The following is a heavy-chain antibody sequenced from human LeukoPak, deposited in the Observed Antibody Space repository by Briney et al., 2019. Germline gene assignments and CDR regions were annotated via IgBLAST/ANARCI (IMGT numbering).Heavy chain of an antibody. CDR2: MNPNSGNT. Sequence: ASVKVSCKASGYTFTSYDINWVRQATGQGLEWMGWMNPNSGNTGYAQKFQGRVTMTGNTSISTAYMELSSLRSEDTAVYYCARGLPLGYCSSTSCYPWFDPWGQGTLVTVSS. J-gene: IGHJ5*02. CDR1: GYTFTSYD. CDR3: ARGLPLGYCSSTSCYPWFDP. D-gene: IGHD2-2*01. V-gene: IGHV1-8*01.